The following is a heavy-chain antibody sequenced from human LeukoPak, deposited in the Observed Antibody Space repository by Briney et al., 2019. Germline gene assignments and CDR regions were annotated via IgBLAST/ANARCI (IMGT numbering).Heavy chain of an antibody. CDR3: ARDRGADSSSWSPYNWFDP. V-gene: IGHV4-61*02. D-gene: IGHD6-13*01. CDR2: IYTSGST. Sequence: PSQTLSLTCTVSGGSISSGSYYWSWIRQPAGKGLEWIGRIYTSGSTNYNPSLKSRVTISVDTSKNQFSLKLSSVTAADTAVYYCARDRGADSSSWSPYNWFDPWGQGTLVTVSS. J-gene: IGHJ5*02. CDR1: GGSISSGSYY.